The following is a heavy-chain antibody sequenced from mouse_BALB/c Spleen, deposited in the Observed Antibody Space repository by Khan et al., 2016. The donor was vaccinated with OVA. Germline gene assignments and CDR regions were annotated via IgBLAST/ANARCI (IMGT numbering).Heavy chain of an antibody. CDR1: GFSLTTYG. CDR3: ARNYDYDEGLAY. V-gene: IGHV2-2*02. Sequence: VQLQESGPGLVQPSQSLSITCTVSGFSLTTYGVHWVRQSPGKGLEWLGVIWSGGSTDYNAAFISSLSISKDSSKSQVFFKMNSLQVNDTAIYYCARNYDYDEGLAYWGQGTLVTVSA. D-gene: IGHD2-4*01. J-gene: IGHJ3*01. CDR2: IWSGGST.